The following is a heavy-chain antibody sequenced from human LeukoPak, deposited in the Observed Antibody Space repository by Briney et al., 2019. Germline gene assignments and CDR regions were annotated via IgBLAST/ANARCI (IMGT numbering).Heavy chain of an antibody. CDR1: GYTFTDYY. Sequence: ASVKVSCKASGYTFTDYYVHWVRQAPGQGLEWMGWINPNSGGTNYAQKFQGRVTMTRDTSISTAYMELSRLRSDDTAMHYCARDAITRGIIDYWGQGTLVTVSS. V-gene: IGHV1-2*02. J-gene: IGHJ4*02. CDR3: ARDAITRGIIDY. CDR2: INPNSGGT. D-gene: IGHD3-10*01.